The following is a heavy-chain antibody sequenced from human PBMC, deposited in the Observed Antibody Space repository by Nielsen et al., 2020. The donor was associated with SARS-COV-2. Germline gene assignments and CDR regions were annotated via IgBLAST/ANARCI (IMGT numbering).Heavy chain of an antibody. J-gene: IGHJ3*02. CDR1: GYTFANHD. Sequence: ASVKVSCKTSGYTFANHDIHWVRQASGQGLEWMGWMNPNIGKAGYAQRFQGRLTMTSDTSTSTAYMELSGLRSEDTAVYYCARPTFLPVARGSNSFDAFDMWGQGTMVTVSS. CDR3: ARPTFLPVARGSNSFDAFDM. V-gene: IGHV1-8*01. D-gene: IGHD2/OR15-2a*01. CDR2: MNPNIGKA.